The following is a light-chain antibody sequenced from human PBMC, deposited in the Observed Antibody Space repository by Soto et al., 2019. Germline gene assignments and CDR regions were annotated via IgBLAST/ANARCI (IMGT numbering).Light chain of an antibody. CDR1: ETVATN. CDR2: GAS. V-gene: IGKV3-15*01. J-gene: IGKJ1*01. CDR3: QQYFEWPPMT. Sequence: EVVMTQSPATLSVSPGGRATLSCRASETVATNLAWYQQKPGQAPRLLISGASTRAAGISDRFRGSGSGTEFTLTISSLRSEDSAIYYCQQYFEWPPMTFGQGTKVEI.